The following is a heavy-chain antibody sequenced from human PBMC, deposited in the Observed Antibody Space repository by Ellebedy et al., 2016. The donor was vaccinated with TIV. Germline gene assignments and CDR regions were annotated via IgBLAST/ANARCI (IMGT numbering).Heavy chain of an antibody. D-gene: IGHD6-13*01. J-gene: IGHJ4*02. V-gene: IGHV4-34*01. CDR3: ARHPYSRGSDY. CDR2: INHSGST. CDR1: GGSFSGYY. Sequence: MPSETLSLTCAVYGGSFSGYYWSWIRQPPGKGLEWIGEINHSGSTNYNPSLKSRVTISVDTSKNQFSLKLSSVTAADTAVYYCARHPYSRGSDYWGQGTLVTVSS.